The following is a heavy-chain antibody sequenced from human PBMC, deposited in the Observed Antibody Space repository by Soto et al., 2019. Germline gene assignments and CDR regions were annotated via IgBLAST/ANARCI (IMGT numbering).Heavy chain of an antibody. V-gene: IGHV3-21*01. CDR2: ISKGSDYI. Sequence: GGSLRLTCAASGFSFSDYTMNWVRQAPGKGLEWVSSISKGSDYIFYADKVKGRFTISRDNARNSLHLQMTSLRVEDTAVYYCAKDSGCVNNACAYDPWGQGTLVTVSS. CDR3: AKDSGCVNNACAYDP. J-gene: IGHJ5*02. CDR1: GFSFSDYT. D-gene: IGHD1-20*01.